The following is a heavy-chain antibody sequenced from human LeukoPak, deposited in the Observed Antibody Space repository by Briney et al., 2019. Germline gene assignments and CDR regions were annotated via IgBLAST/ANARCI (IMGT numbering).Heavy chain of an antibody. J-gene: IGHJ4*02. D-gene: IGHD3-10*02. Sequence: GESLKISCQGSGYSFTSDWIGWVRQMPGKGLEWMGIIYPGDSDTKYSPSFQGQVTFSADKSISTAYLQWSSLKASDTAMYYCARLLCSSLCGDIDYWGQGTLVTVSS. V-gene: IGHV5-51*01. CDR3: ARLLCSSLCGDIDY. CDR2: IYPGDSDT. CDR1: GYSFTSDW.